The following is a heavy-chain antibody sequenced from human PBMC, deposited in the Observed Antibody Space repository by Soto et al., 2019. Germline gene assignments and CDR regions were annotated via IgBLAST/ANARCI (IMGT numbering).Heavy chain of an antibody. Sequence: QVQLVQSGAEEKKPGASVKVYCKASGYTLTSYAMHWASQAPGKMLEWMGWINAGNGNTKYSQQVQGRVTVNRVTSASTAYILLSSLTSEYTAVYYWARVPIYYAIDVWGQVTTVTASS. J-gene: IGHJ6*02. CDR1: GYTLTSYA. V-gene: IGHV1-3*05. CDR2: INAGNGNT. CDR3: ARVPIYYAIDV.